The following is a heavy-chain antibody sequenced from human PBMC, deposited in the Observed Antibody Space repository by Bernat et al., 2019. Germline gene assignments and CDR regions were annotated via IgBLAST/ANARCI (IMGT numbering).Heavy chain of an antibody. CDR2: ISSSSSYI. J-gene: IGHJ4*02. Sequence: EVQLVESGGGLVKPGGSLRLSCAASGFTFSSYSMNWVRQAPGKGLEWVSSISSSSSYIYYADSVKGRFTISRDNAKNSLYLQMNSLRAEDTAVYYCAKEPAVAGGYFDYWGQGTLVTVSS. D-gene: IGHD6-19*01. V-gene: IGHV3-21*01. CDR1: GFTFSSYS. CDR3: AKEPAVAGGYFDY.